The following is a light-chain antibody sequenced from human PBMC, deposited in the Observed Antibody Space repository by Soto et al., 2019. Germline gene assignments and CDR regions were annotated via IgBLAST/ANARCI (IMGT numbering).Light chain of an antibody. J-gene: IGKJ5*01. CDR2: DAS. Sequence: ESVLTQSPATLSLSPGERATLSCRASQSVNTYLAWYQQKPGQAPRLLIYDASNRATGIPARFSGSGSGTDFTLTISSLEPEDSAIYYCQQRSNWPPITFGQGTRLEIK. CDR1: QSVNTY. CDR3: QQRSNWPPIT. V-gene: IGKV3-11*01.